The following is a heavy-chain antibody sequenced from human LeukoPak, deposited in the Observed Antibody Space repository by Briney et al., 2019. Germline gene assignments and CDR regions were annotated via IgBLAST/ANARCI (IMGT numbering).Heavy chain of an antibody. CDR2: INTNTGNP. CDR3: ARARNGRWELRNEYYYYYYYMDV. D-gene: IGHD1-26*01. CDR1: GYTFTSYA. Sequence: ASVKVSCKASGYTFTSYAMNWVRQAPGQGLEWMGWINTNTGNPTYAQGFTGRFVFSLDTSVSTAYLQISSLKAEDTAVYYCARARNGRWELRNEYYYYYYYMDVWGKGTTVTVSS. J-gene: IGHJ6*03. V-gene: IGHV7-4-1*02.